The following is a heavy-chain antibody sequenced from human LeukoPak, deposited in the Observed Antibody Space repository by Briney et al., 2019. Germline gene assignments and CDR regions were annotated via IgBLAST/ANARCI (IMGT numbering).Heavy chain of an antibody. CDR1: GYSFTSYW. J-gene: IGHJ4*02. Sequence: GESLKISCKGSGYSFTSYWIDWVRQMPGKGLEWMGIIYPGDSDTRYSPSFQGQVTISADKSISTAYLQWSSLKASDTAMYYCSRHTYGCNSGADYWGQGTLVTVSS. CDR2: IYPGDSDT. D-gene: IGHD4-23*01. CDR3: SRHTYGCNSGADY. V-gene: IGHV5-51*01.